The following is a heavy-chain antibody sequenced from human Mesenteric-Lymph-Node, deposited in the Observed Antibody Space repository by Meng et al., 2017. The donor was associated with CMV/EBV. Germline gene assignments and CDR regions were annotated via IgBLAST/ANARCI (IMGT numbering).Heavy chain of an antibody. D-gene: IGHD5-12*01. CDR3: ARAVDSGYDLSGFDY. CDR2: ISYDGSNK. V-gene: IGHV3-30*19. J-gene: IGHJ4*02. CDR1: GFTFSSYG. Sequence: GESLKISCAASGFTFSSYGMHWVRQAPGKGLEWVAVISYDGSNKYYADSVKGRFTISRDNSKNTLYLQMNSLRAEDTAVYYCARAVDSGYDLSGFDYWGQGTLVTVSS.